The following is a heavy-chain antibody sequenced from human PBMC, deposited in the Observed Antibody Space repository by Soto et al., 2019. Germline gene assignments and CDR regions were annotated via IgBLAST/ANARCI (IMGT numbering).Heavy chain of an antibody. CDR1: GGSISSGGYY. J-gene: IGHJ4*02. CDR3: ARSQYYYDSRALDY. CDR2: IYYSGST. V-gene: IGHV4-31*03. D-gene: IGHD3-22*01. Sequence: PSETLSLTCTVSGGSISSGGYYWSWIRQHPGKGLEWIGYIYYSGSTYYNPSLKSRVTISVDTSKNQFSLKLSSVTAADTAVYYWARSQYYYDSRALDYWGQGTLVTVPQ.